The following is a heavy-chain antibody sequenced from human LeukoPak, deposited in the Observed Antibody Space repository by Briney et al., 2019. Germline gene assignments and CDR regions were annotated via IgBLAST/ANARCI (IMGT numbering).Heavy chain of an antibody. CDR1: GYSISSGYY. V-gene: IGHV4-38-2*01. CDR2: IYHSGST. CDR3: ASLNGGFHLPFDY. Sequence: SETLSLTCAASGYSISSGYYWGWIRQPPGKGLEWIGSIYHSGSTYYNPFLKSRVTISVDTSKNQFSLKLSSVTAADTAVYYCASLNGGFHLPFDYWGQGTLVTVSS. J-gene: IGHJ4*02. D-gene: IGHD3-16*01.